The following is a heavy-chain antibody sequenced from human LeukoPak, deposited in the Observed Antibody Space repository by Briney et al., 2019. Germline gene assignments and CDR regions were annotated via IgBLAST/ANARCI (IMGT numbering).Heavy chain of an antibody. D-gene: IGHD5-18*01. Sequence: GGSLRLSCAASGFTFRNYWMSWVRQAPGKGPEWVANINQDGSQKYYVDSVKGRFTISRDNAKNSLYLQMNSLRAEDTAVYYCARDEGQLNIWGQGTKVTACS. V-gene: IGHV3-7*04. J-gene: IGHJ3*02. CDR2: INQDGSQK. CDR1: GFTFRNYW. CDR3: ARDEGQLNI.